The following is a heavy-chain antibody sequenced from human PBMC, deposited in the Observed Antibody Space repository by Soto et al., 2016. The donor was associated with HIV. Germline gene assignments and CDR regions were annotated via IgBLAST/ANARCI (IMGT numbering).Heavy chain of an antibody. Sequence: VQLQESGPGLVKPSQTLSLTCSVSGGSISSGGHHWSWIRQHPEKGLEWIGYIYYSGSTYYNPSLKSRVTISGDTSKNHFSLNLTSVTAADTAVYYCARGPGPGXYGGRPAEYFQYWGQGTLVTVSS. D-gene: IGHD1-26*01. CDR1: GGSISSGGHH. J-gene: IGHJ1*01. CDR3: ARGPGPGXYGGRPAEYFQY. CDR2: IYYSGST. V-gene: IGHV4-31*03.